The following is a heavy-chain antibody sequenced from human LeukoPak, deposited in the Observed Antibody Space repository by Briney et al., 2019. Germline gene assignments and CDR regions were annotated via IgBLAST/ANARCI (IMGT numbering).Heavy chain of an antibody. V-gene: IGHV4-59*01. CDR2: IYYSGST. Sequence: KPSETLPHICSVSGVSISSYFWTWTRQPPGKGLEWIGYIYYSGSTNYNPSLKSRGTISIDTSKNQFSLKLSSVTAADTAVYYCARAQQQLQPFDYWGQG. D-gene: IGHD6-13*01. J-gene: IGHJ4*02. CDR1: GVSISSYF. CDR3: ARAQQQLQPFDY.